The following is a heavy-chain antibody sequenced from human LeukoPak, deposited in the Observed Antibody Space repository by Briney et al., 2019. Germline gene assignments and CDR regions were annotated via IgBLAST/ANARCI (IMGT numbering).Heavy chain of an antibody. CDR1: GGTFTSYA. Sequence: ASVKVSCKASGGTFTSYAISWVRQAPGQGLEWVGGIIPISDTPKYAQKFQGRVMITADKSTSTAYMEVTSLRSEDTAVYYCAEWSPLYKWFDPWGQGTLVTVSS. CDR3: AEWSPLYKWFDP. CDR2: IIPISDTP. J-gene: IGHJ5*02. D-gene: IGHD3-3*01. V-gene: IGHV1-69*06.